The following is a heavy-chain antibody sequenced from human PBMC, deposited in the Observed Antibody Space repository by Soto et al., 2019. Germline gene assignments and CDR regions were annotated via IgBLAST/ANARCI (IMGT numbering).Heavy chain of an antibody. Sequence: QVQLVESGGGVVQPGRSLRLSCAASGFTFSSYGMHWVRQAPGKGLEWVAVISYDGSNKYYADSVKGRFTISRDNSKNTLYLQMNSLRAEDTAVYYCAKDTTVTSYWGQGTLVTVSS. CDR1: GFTFSSYG. CDR3: AKDTTVTSY. CDR2: ISYDGSNK. D-gene: IGHD4-17*01. J-gene: IGHJ4*02. V-gene: IGHV3-30*18.